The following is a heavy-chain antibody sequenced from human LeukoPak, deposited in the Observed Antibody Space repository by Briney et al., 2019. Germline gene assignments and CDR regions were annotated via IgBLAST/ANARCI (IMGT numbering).Heavy chain of an antibody. CDR1: GFTFSSYN. CDR3: TTDRGVPHDC. D-gene: IGHD3-10*01. V-gene: IGHV3-21*03. CDR2: ISSSSSYI. J-gene: IGHJ4*02. Sequence: PGGSLRLSCAASGFTFSSYNMNWVRQAPGKGLEWVSSISSSSSYIYYEDSVKVRFTISRDNAKNSLYRQMNSLRAEDTAVYYCTTDRGVPHDCWGQGTLVTVSS.